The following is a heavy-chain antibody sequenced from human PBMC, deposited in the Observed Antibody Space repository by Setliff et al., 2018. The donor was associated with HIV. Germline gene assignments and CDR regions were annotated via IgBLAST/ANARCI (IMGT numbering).Heavy chain of an antibody. D-gene: IGHD2-2*01. Sequence: LSLTCTVSGDSITGHYWNWIRQPPGKGLEWIGYIFYTGSTNYNPSLKSRVTISVDTSKKQFFLKLSSVTAADTAVYYCVRGYCSSTTCYDDYYYMDVWGQGTTVTVS. CDR2: IFYTGST. CDR3: VRGYCSSTTCYDDYYYMDV. J-gene: IGHJ6*02. CDR1: GDSITGHY. V-gene: IGHV4-59*11.